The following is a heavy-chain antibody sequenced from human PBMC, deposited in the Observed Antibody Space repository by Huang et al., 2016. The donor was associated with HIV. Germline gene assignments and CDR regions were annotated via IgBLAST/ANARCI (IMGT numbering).Heavy chain of an antibody. CDR2: IYNSGKS. D-gene: IGHD6-19*01. Sequence: QVQLQESGPGLVKPSETLSLTCTVSGASISSYYWNWIRQPAGKGLEWIGRIYNSGKSNNNSSLKSRVTMSLDTPKNQFSLKLSSVTAADTAVYYCARDLGAYSSGWYFFDYWGQGTLVTVSS. CDR1: GASISSYY. CDR3: ARDLGAYSSGWYFFDY. V-gene: IGHV4-4*07. J-gene: IGHJ4*02.